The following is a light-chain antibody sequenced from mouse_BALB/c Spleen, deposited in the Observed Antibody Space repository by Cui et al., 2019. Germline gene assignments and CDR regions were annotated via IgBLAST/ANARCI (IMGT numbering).Light chain of an antibody. CDR2: WAS. CDR1: QSLLNSGNQKNY. Sequence: DIVMTQSPSSLTVTAGEKVTMSCKSSQSLLNSGNQKNYLTWYQQKPGQPPKLLIYWASTRESGVPDRFTGSGSGTDFTLTIRSVQAEDLAVYYCQNDYSYPLTFGAGTKLELK. J-gene: IGKJ5*01. CDR3: QNDYSYPLT. V-gene: IGKV8-19*01.